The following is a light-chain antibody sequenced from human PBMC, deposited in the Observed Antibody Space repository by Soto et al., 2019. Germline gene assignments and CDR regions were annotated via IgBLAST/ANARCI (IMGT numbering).Light chain of an antibody. CDR3: QQRSNWPPT. CDR2: DAS. Sequence: TLSMSPGEGATLSCRASQSISSYLAWYQQKPGQSPRLLISDASNRATGIPARFSGSGTGTDFTLTISSLEPEDFVVYYCQQRSNWPPTFGKGTKVDIK. CDR1: QSISSY. J-gene: IGKJ2*01. V-gene: IGKV3-11*01.